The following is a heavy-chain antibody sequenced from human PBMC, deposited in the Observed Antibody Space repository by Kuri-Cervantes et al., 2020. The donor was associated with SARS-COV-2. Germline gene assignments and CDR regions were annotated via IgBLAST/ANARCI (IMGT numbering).Heavy chain of an antibody. CDR1: GFTVSSNY. Sequence: GGSLRLSCAASGFTVSSNYMSWVRQAPGKGLEWVSSISGSGSYIYYADSVKGRFTISKESGENSLYLHMNSLRGDDTDVSYCARVAGEGPIYYYYMDVWGKGTTVTVSS. J-gene: IGHJ6*03. V-gene: IGHV3-21*01. CDR3: ARVAGEGPIYYYYMDV. CDR2: ISGSGSYI. D-gene: IGHD2-21*01.